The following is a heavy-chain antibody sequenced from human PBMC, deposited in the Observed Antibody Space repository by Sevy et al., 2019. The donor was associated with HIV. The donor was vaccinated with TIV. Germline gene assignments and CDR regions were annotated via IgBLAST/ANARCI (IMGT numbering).Heavy chain of an antibody. Sequence: GESLRLSCAASGFSVSRNHINWVRQAPGKGQEWISVIYSDGTTQYADSVKGRFTISRDTSNNTVYLQVSSLRADDTAVYYCARRLSSAWYFDFWGQGTLVTVSS. CDR1: GFSVSRNH. V-gene: IGHV3-53*01. CDR3: ARRLSSAWYFDF. J-gene: IGHJ4*02. D-gene: IGHD6-19*01. CDR2: IYSDGTT.